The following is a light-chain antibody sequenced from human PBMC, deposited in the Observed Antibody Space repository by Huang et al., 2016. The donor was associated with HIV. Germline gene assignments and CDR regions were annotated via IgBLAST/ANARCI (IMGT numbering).Light chain of an antibody. CDR3: QRYNNWPLV. Sequence: EIVMTQSPGTLSVSPGERVTLSCRASQSVGNSLAWYQQKPGQVPRLLMYGASTRATGVPARFSGSGSGTEFTLTITNLQSEDFAVYYCQRYNNWPLVFGGGTKVEIK. CDR2: GAS. J-gene: IGKJ4*01. V-gene: IGKV3-15*01. CDR1: QSVGNS.